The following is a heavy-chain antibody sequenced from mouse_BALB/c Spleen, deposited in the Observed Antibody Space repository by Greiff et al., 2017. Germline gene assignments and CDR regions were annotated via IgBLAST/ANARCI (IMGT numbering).Heavy chain of an antibody. Sequence: QVQLQQSGAELMKPGASVKISCKATGYTFSSYWIEWVKQRPGHGLEWIGEILPGSGSTNYNEKFKGKATFTADTSSNTAYMQLSSLTSEDSAVYDGARWKMGYGSSYENWFAYWGQGTLVTVSA. D-gene: IGHD1-1*01. CDR1: GYTFSSYW. J-gene: IGHJ3*01. CDR2: ILPGSGST. V-gene: IGHV1-9*01. CDR3: ARWKMGYGSSYENWFAY.